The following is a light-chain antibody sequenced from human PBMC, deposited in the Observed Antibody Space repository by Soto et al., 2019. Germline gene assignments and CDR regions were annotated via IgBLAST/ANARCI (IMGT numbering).Light chain of an antibody. Sequence: EIVLTQSPGTLSLSPGERATLSCRASQSVSSSYLAWYQQKPGQAPRLLIYGVSSRATGTPDRFSGSGSGTDFTLTISRLEPEDFAVYYCQQYGSSLRLTFGGGTKVDIK. V-gene: IGKV3-20*01. J-gene: IGKJ4*01. CDR2: GVS. CDR3: QQYGSSLRLT. CDR1: QSVSSSY.